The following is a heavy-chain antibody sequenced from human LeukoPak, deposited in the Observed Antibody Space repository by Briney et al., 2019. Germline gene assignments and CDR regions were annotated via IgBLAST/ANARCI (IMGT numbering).Heavy chain of an antibody. CDR3: ARLNGDREFDH. CDR1: GYIFSGHY. D-gene: IGHD7-27*01. Sequence: VASVKVSCKTLGYIFSGHYMHWVRQAPGQGLEWMGWINCNSGDTRSEQKFQGRVTMTRDTSISTVYMEVSSVRFDDTALYYCARLNGDREFDHWGQGTLVTVSS. J-gene: IGHJ4*02. CDR2: INCNSGDT. V-gene: IGHV1-2*02.